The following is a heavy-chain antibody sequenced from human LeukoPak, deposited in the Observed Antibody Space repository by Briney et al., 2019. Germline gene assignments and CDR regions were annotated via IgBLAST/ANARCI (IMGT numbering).Heavy chain of an antibody. V-gene: IGHV3-74*01. CDR2: ITTDGSGT. D-gene: IGHD1-26*01. Sequence: GGSLRLSCAASGFTFGRYWMHWVRQAPGKGLVWVSHITTDGSGTSYADSVKGRFTISRDNAKNTLYLQMNSLRAEDTAVYYYARGAIAGANFDYWGQGTLVAVSS. J-gene: IGHJ4*02. CDR3: ARGAIAGANFDY. CDR1: GFTFGRYW.